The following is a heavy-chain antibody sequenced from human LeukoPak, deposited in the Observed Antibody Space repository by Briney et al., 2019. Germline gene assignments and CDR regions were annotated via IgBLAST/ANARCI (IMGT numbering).Heavy chain of an antibody. CDR2: IISDGSSA. Sequence: PGGSLRLSCAASGFTFGDYWMHWVRQAPGKGLVWVSRIISDGSSASYADSVKGRFTMSRDNAKNTLHLQMNSLRVEDTAVYYCVRDGNYHPDCWGQGTLVTVSS. CDR1: GFTFGDYW. V-gene: IGHV3-74*01. D-gene: IGHD3-22*01. CDR3: VRDGNYHPDC. J-gene: IGHJ4*02.